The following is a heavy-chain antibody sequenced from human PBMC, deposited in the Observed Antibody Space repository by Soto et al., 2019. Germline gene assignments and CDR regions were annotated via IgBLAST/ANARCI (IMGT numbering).Heavy chain of an antibody. J-gene: IGHJ6*03. CDR1: GGSISSYY. V-gene: IGHV4-59*08. CDR3: ARFRKVIPDYYYYMDV. CDR2: IYYSGST. Sequence: TSETLSLTCTVSGGSISSYYWSWIRQPPGKGLEWIGYIYYSGSTNYNPSLKSRVTISVDTSKNQFSLKLSSVTAADTAVYYCARFRKVIPDYYYYMDVSGKGTTVTVSS. D-gene: IGHD3-22*01.